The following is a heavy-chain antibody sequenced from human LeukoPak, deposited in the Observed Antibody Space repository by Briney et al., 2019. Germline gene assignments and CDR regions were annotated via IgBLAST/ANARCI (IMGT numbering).Heavy chain of an antibody. Sequence: GGTLTLSCAASGFTFSSYGMHWVRQAPGKGLEWVAFIRYDGSNKYYADSVKGRFTISRDNSKNTLYLQMNSLKAEDTAVYYCARDLLVGGSGYHYWGQGTLVTVSS. CDR2: IRYDGSNK. CDR1: GFTFSSYG. J-gene: IGHJ4*02. V-gene: IGHV3-30*02. D-gene: IGHD3-22*01. CDR3: ARDLLVGGSGYHY.